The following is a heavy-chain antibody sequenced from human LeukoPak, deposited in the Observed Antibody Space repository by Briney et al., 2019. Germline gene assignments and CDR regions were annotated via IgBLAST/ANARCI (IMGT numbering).Heavy chain of an antibody. D-gene: IGHD6-19*01. V-gene: IGHV4-59*08. CDR2: IYSSGSA. Sequence: SETLSLTCTVSGGSISNYYWSWIRQPPGKGLEWIGYIYSSGSATYNPSPKSRVTISGDTSKHQFSLNLSSVTAADTAFYYCARHSSDWYRDYWGQGTLVTVSS. CDR1: GGSISNYY. J-gene: IGHJ4*02. CDR3: ARHSSDWYRDY.